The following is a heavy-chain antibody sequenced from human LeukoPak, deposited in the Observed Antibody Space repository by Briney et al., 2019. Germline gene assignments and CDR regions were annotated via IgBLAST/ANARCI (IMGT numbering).Heavy chain of an antibody. V-gene: IGHV4-61*02. CDR1: GGSISSGSYY. Sequence: SQTLCLTCTVSGGSISSGSYYWSWIRQPAGKGLEWIGRIYTSGSTNYNPSLKSRVTISVDTSKNQFSLKLSSVTAADTAVYYCARVDPYYYGSGSYYKTDYYYYMDVWGKGTTVTISS. CDR3: ARVDPYYYGSGSYYKTDYYYYMDV. D-gene: IGHD3-10*01. J-gene: IGHJ6*03. CDR2: IYTSGST.